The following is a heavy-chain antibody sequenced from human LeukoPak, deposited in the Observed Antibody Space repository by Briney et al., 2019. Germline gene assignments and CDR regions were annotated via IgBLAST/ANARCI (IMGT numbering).Heavy chain of an antibody. D-gene: IGHD4-17*01. CDR2: IYYSGST. CDR1: GGSISSGGYY. J-gene: IGHJ5*02. V-gene: IGHV4-31*03. CDR3: ARVEGDYMYWFDP. Sequence: NPSQTLSLTCTVSGGSISSGGYYWSWFRQHPGKGLGWIGYIYYSGSTYYNPSLKSRVTISVDTSKNQFSLKLSSVTAADTAVYYCARVEGDYMYWFDPWGQGTLVTVSS.